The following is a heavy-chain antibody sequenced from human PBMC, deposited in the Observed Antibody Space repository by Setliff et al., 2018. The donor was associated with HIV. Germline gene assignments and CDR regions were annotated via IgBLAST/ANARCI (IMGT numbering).Heavy chain of an antibody. CDR1: GGTFSSYA. CDR3: ARAPGDGYKWEHAFDI. V-gene: IGHV1-69*05. J-gene: IGHJ3*02. Sequence: SVKVSCKASGGTFSSYAISWVRQAPGQGLEWMGGIIPIFGTANYAQKFQGRVTITTDESTSTAYMELSSLRSEDTAVYYCARAPGDGYKWEHAFDIWGQGTMVTVSS. CDR2: IIPIFGTA. D-gene: IGHD1-26*01.